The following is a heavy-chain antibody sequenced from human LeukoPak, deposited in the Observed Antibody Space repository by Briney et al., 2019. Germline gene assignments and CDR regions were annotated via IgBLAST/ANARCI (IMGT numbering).Heavy chain of an antibody. CDR1: GYSFTNYR. CDR2: IFPGDSDT. D-gene: IGHD5-18*01. Sequence: GASLKISCQGSGYSFTNYRIGWVRPMPGKGLEWMGIIFPGDSDTRYSPSSQGQVTISADKSISTAYLQWSSLKASDTAMYYCARSDTPMANFDYWGQGTLVTVSS. CDR3: ARSDTPMANFDY. V-gene: IGHV5-51*01. J-gene: IGHJ4*02.